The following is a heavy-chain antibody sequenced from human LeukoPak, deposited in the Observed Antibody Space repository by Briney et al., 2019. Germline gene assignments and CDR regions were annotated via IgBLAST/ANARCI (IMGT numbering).Heavy chain of an antibody. CDR3: ARTAEEYYGSGKFRKYYSYYYYMDV. CDR2: IYYSGST. D-gene: IGHD3-10*01. V-gene: IGHV4-38-2*02. Sequence: SETLSLTCTVSGYSISSGYYWGWIRQPPGKGREWIGYIYYSGSTNYNPSLKSRVTISVDTSKNQISLKLSSVTAADTAVYYCARTAEEYYGSGKFRKYYSYYYYMDVWGKGTTVTVSS. CDR1: GYSISSGYY. J-gene: IGHJ6*03.